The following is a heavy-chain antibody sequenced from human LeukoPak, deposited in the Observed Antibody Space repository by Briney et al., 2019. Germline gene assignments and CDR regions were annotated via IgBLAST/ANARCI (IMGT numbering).Heavy chain of an antibody. V-gene: IGHV3-21*01. CDR3: AREGYYDSSGYYY. CDR1: GFTFSSYS. J-gene: IGHJ4*02. CDR2: ISSSSSYI. D-gene: IGHD3-22*01. Sequence: GGSLRLSCAASGFTFSSYSMNGVRQAPGKGLEWVSSISSSSSYIYYADSVKGRFTISRDNAKNSLYLQMNSLRAEDTAVYYCAREGYYDSSGYYYGGQGTLVTVSS.